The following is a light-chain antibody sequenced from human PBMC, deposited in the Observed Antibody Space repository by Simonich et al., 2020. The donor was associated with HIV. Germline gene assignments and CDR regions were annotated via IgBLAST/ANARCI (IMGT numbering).Light chain of an antibody. Sequence: QSALTQPASVSGSPGQSITISCPGTSTDVGSYNYVSWYQQHPGKAPKLMIYAVSHRPSGVSNRFSGSKSGNTASLTISGLQPEDEADYYCSSYTSSSTVVFGGGTKLTVL. V-gene: IGLV2-14*01. CDR3: SSYTSSSTVV. CDR1: STDVGSYNY. J-gene: IGLJ2*01. CDR2: AVS.